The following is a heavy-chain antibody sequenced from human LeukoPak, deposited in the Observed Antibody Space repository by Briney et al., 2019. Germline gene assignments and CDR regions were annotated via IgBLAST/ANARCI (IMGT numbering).Heavy chain of an antibody. D-gene: IGHD5-18*01. V-gene: IGHV4-30-2*01. Sequence: SETLSLTCTVSGGSISSGGYYWSWIRQPPGKGLEWIGYIYHSGSTYYNPSLKSRVTISVDRSKNQFSLKLSSVTAEDTAVYYCAKDLSDPVMVIESWGQGTLVTVSS. CDR3: AKDLSDPVMVIES. J-gene: IGHJ4*02. CDR1: GGSISSGGYY. CDR2: IYHSGST.